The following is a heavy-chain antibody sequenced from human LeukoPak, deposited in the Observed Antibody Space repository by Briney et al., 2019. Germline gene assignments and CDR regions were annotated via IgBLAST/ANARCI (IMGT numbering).Heavy chain of an antibody. V-gene: IGHV1-24*01. CDR3: ATGHVDTAMVTYFDY. CDR1: GYTLTQLS. J-gene: IGHJ4*02. CDR2: FDPEDGET. D-gene: IGHD5-18*01. Sequence: ASVKVSCKVSGYTLTQLSMHWVRQAPGTGLEWMGGFDPEDGETIYAQKFQGRVTMTEDTSTDKAYMELSSLRSEDTAVYYCATGHVDTAMVTYFDYWGQGTLVTVSS.